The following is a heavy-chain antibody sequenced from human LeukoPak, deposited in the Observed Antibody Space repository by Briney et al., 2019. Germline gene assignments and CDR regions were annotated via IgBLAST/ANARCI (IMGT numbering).Heavy chain of an antibody. CDR1: GGTVISYA. D-gene: IGHD2-2*01. CDR2: IIPIFGTA. V-gene: IGHV1-69*13. Sequence: ASVKVSCKASGGTVISYAISWLRQAPGQRLEWMGGIIPIFGTANYAQKFQGRVTITADESTSTAYMELSSLRSEDTAVYYCARLIVVVPAAMPRQYYSDYWGQGTLVTVSS. CDR3: ARLIVVVPAAMPRQYYSDY. J-gene: IGHJ4*02.